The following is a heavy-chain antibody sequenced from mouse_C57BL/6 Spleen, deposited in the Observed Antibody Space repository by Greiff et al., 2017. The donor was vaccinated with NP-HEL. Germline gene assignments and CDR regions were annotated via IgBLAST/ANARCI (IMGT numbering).Heavy chain of an antibody. CDR2: IYPSDSDT. CDR1: GYTFTSYW. CDR3: AREGFTTVVARSMDY. J-gene: IGHJ4*01. Sequence: VQLQQPGAELVRPGSSVKLSCKASGYTFTSYWMAWVKQRPGQGLEWIGNIYPSDSDTHYNQKFKDKATLTVDKSSSTAYMQLSSLTAEDAAVDYCAREGFTTVVARSMDYWGQGTSVTVSS. V-gene: IGHV1-61*01. D-gene: IGHD1-1*01.